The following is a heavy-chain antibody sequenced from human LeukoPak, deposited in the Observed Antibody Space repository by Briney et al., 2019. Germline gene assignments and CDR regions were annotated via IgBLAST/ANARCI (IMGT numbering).Heavy chain of an antibody. V-gene: IGHV1-8*01. CDR1: GYTFTSYD. D-gene: IGHD3-10*01. J-gene: IGHJ6*03. CDR3: ARVPRITMVRGPRHYYYYMDV. Sequence: ASVKVSCKASGYTFTSYDINWVRQATGQGLEWMGWMNPNSGNTGYVQKFQGRVTMTRNTSISTAYMELSSLRSEDTAVYYCARVPRITMVRGPRHYYYYMDVWGKGTTVTVSS. CDR2: MNPNSGNT.